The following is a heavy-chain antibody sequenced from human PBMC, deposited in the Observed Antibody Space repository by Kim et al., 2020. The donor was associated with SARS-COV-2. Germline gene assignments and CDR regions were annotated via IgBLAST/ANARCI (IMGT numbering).Heavy chain of an antibody. V-gene: IGHV3-23*01. CDR3: AKEDPYYYYGMDV. J-gene: IGHJ6*02. Sequence: SADSVKGRFTISRDNTKNTQYLQMNSMRAEDTAVYYCAKEDPYYYYGMDVWGQGTTVTVSS.